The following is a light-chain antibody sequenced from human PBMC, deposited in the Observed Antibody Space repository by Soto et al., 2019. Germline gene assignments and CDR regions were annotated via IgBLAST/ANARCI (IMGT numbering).Light chain of an antibody. CDR3: QQRTNWPLT. CDR2: DAS. J-gene: IGKJ4*01. CDR1: RSVTTF. Sequence: EIVLTQSPATLSLSPGERATLSCRASRSVTTFLAWYQEKPGQVPRLLIYDASKRATGVPTRFSGSGSGTDFTLTISSLEPEDFAVYHCQQRTNWPLTFGGGTKVERK. V-gene: IGKV3-11*01.